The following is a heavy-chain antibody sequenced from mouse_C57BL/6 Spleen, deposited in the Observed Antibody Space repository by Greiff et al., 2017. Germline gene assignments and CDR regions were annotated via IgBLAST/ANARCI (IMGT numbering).Heavy chain of an antibody. CDR2: INPNNGGT. D-gene: IGHD2-2*01. J-gene: IGHJ1*03. V-gene: IGHV1-26*01. CDR1: GYTFTDYY. CDR3: ARNGYDGYFDV. Sequence: EVQLQQSGPELVKPGASVKISCKASGYTFTDYYMNWVKQSHGKSLEWIGDINPNNGGTSYNQKFKGKATLTVDKSSSTAYMELRSLTSEDSAVYYCARNGYDGYFDVWGTGTTVTVSS.